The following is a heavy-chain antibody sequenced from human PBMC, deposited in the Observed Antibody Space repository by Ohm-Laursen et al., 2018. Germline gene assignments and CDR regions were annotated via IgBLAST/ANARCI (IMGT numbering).Heavy chain of an antibody. CDR1: GFTFSSYW. J-gene: IGHJ4*02. D-gene: IGHD3-10*01. CDR2: IKQDGSKT. V-gene: IGHV3-7*01. Sequence: SLRLSCAASGFTFSSYWMSWVRQAPGKGLEWVANIKQDGSKTYYVDSVKGRFTISRDNAKNSLYLQMNSLRAEDTAVYYCARGDGSGSYSFDYWGQGTLVTVSS. CDR3: ARGDGSGSYSFDY.